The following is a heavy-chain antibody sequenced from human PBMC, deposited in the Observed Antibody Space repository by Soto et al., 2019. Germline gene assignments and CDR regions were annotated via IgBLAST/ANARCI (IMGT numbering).Heavy chain of an antibody. CDR3: ARENRLGYYYGSGSYDLDY. CDR2: IKQDGSEK. V-gene: IGHV3-7*01. D-gene: IGHD3-10*01. Sequence: GGSLRLSCAASGFTFSSYWMSWVRQAPGKGLEWVANIKQDGSEKYYVDSVKGRFTISRDNAKNSLYLQMNSLRAEDTAVYYCARENRLGYYYGSGSYDLDYWGQGTLVTVSS. J-gene: IGHJ4*02. CDR1: GFTFSSYW.